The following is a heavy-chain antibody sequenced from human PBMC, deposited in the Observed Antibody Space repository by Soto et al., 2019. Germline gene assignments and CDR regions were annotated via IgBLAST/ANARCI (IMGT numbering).Heavy chain of an antibody. D-gene: IGHD1-26*01. CDR2: ISAYNSNT. J-gene: IGHJ5*02. CDR1: GYTFTSYG. Sequence: QVQLVQSGAEVKKPGASVKVSCKASGYTFTSYGISWVRQAPGQGLEWMGRISAYNSNTNYAQKLQGRVTMTTDNSTSTAYRELRSLRSDDTAVYYCARVVGALGHWFDPWGQGTLVTVSS. CDR3: ARVVGALGHWFDP. V-gene: IGHV1-18*01.